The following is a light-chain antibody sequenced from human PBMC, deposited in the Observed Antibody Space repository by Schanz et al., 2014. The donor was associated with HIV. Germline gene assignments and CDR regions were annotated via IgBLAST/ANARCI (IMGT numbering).Light chain of an antibody. V-gene: IGLV1-44*01. CDR3: ATWDDSLNGWV. CDR2: RNN. Sequence: QSVLTQPPSASGTPGQRVTISCSGSSSNFRSNAVNWYQQLPGTAPKLLIYRNNQRPSGVPDRFSGSKSGTSASLAISGLQSEDEADYYCATWDDSLNGWVFRGGTKVTVL. CDR1: SSNFRSNA. J-gene: IGLJ3*02.